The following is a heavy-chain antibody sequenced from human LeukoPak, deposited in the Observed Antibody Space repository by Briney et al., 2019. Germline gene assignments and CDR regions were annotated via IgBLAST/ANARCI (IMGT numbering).Heavy chain of an antibody. CDR2: IYYSGST. Sequence: ASETLSLTCTVSGGSISSYYWSWIRQPPGKGLEWIGYIYYSGSTNYNPSLKSRVTISVDTSKNQFSLKLSSVTAADTAVYYCARGVGYSSGWKGNNWFDPWGQGTLVTVSS. CDR1: GGSISSYY. V-gene: IGHV4-59*01. J-gene: IGHJ5*02. CDR3: ARGVGYSSGWKGNNWFDP. D-gene: IGHD6-19*01.